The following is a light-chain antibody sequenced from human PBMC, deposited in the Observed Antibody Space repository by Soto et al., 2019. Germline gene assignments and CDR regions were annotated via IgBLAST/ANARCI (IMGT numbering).Light chain of an antibody. CDR2: DAS. Sequence: DIPMTQSPSSLSASVGDRVTITCQASQDISNYLKWYQQKPGKAPKLLIYDASNLETGVPSRFSGSGSGTDFTFTISSLQLEDIATYYCQQYDNLSLYTFGQGTKLEIK. CDR3: QQYDNLSLYT. J-gene: IGKJ2*01. CDR1: QDISNY. V-gene: IGKV1-33*01.